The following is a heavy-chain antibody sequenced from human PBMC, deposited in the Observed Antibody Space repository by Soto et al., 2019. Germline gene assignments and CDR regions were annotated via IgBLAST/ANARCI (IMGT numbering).Heavy chain of an antibody. CDR2: IYYSGST. CDR3: ARGSIGDYLMYFDY. V-gene: IGHV4-39*01. Sequence: ASETLSLTCTVSGGSISSSSYYWGWIRQPPGKGLEWIGSIYYSGSTYYNPSLKSRVTISVDTSKNQFSLKLSSVTAADTAVYYCARGSIGDYLMYFDYWGQGTLVTVSS. CDR1: GGSISSSSYY. J-gene: IGHJ4*02. D-gene: IGHD4-17*01.